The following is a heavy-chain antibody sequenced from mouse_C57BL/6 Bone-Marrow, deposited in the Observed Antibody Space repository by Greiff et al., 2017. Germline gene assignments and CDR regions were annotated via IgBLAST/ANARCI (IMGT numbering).Heavy chain of an antibody. CDR3: AIGWANWDS. CDR1: GYTFTSYW. CDR2: IHPSDSET. Sequence: QVQLQQPGAELVKPGASVKVSCKASGYTFTSYWMDWVKQRPGQGLEWIGRIHPSDSETNYNQKFKGKATLTVDKSSSTAYMQRSSLPSEDSAVYYCAIGWANWDSWGQATTLTVSS. V-gene: IGHV1-74*01. D-gene: IGHD4-1*01. J-gene: IGHJ2*01.